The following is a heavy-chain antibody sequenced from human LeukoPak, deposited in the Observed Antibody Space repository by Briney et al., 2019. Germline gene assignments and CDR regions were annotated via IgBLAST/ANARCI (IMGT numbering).Heavy chain of an antibody. V-gene: IGHV3-23*01. J-gene: IGHJ4*02. Sequence: GGSLRLSCAASGFTFSSYAMSWVRQAPGKGLEWVSAISGSGGSTYYADSVKGWFTISRDNSKNTLYLQMNSLRAEDTAVYYCARDLCGGDCYENYFDYWGQGTLVTVSS. D-gene: IGHD2-21*01. CDR1: GFTFSSYA. CDR3: ARDLCGGDCYENYFDY. CDR2: ISGSGGST.